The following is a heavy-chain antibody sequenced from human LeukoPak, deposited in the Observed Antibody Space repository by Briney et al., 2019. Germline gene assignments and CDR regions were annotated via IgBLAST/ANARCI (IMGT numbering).Heavy chain of an antibody. Sequence: GGSLRLSCAASGFTFSSYSMNWVCQAPGKGLGWVSSISSSSSYIYYADSVKGRFTLSRDNARNSLFLQMNSLRDEDTAVYYCTRARGAGPGAHFDSWGQGTLVTVSS. D-gene: IGHD3-10*01. CDR2: ISSSSSYI. V-gene: IGHV3-21*04. CDR3: TRARGAGPGAHFDS. J-gene: IGHJ4*02. CDR1: GFTFSSYS.